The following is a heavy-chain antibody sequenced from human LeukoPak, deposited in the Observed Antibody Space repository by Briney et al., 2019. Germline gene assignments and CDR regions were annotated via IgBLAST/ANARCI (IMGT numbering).Heavy chain of an antibody. CDR3: ARDYSAAGSYNCFDP. CDR1: GYTYTCYY. CDR2: INSSGGST. D-gene: IGHD6-13*01. V-gene: IGHV1-46*01. J-gene: IGHJ5*02. Sequence: ASVKVSCKASGYTYTCYYIHWVRQPPAQGLEWVGIINSSGGSTSYAQKFQGRVTMTRDTSTSTVYMELSSLRSEDTAVYYCARDYSAAGSYNCFDPWGQGTLVTVAS.